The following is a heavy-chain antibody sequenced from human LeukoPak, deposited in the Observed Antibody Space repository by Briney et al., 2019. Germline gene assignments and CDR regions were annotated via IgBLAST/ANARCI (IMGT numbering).Heavy chain of an antibody. CDR1: GFTFSSYG. V-gene: IGHV3-48*01. CDR2: ISSSSSTI. D-gene: IGHD2-21*02. J-gene: IGHJ4*02. CDR3: ARGPHIVVVTASFDY. Sequence: GGSLRLSCAASGFTFSSYGMHWVRQAPGKGLEWVSYISSSSSTIYYADSVKGRFTISRDNAKNSLYLQMNSLRAEDTAVYYCARGPHIVVVTASFDYWGQGTLVTVSS.